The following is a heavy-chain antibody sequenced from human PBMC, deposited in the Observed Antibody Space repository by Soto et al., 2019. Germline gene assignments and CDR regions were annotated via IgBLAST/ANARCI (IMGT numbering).Heavy chain of an antibody. CDR2: INHSRST. Sequence: QVQLQQWGAGLLKPSETLSLTCAVYGGSFSGYYWSWIRQPPGKGLEWIGEINHSRSTNYNPSLKRRVPRSVDTSKNQFSLKLSSVTAADTAVYYCARGWGRIFDYWGQGTLVTVSS. CDR3: ARGWGRIFDY. J-gene: IGHJ4*02. CDR1: GGSFSGYY. D-gene: IGHD7-27*01. V-gene: IGHV4-34*01.